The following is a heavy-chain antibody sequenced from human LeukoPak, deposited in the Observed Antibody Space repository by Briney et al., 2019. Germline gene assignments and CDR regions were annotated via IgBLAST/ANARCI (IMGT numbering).Heavy chain of an antibody. CDR1: GGSINSYY. D-gene: IGHD6-13*01. J-gene: IGHJ4*02. V-gene: IGHV4-59*01. CDR3: ARFSGGSWFDY. Sequence: SETLSLTCAVSGGSINSYYWSWIRQPPGKGLEWIGYIYYTGSTNYNPSLRSRVTMSVDTSKNQFSLKLSSVTAADTAVYYCARFSGGSWFDYWGQGTLVTVSS. CDR2: IYYTGST.